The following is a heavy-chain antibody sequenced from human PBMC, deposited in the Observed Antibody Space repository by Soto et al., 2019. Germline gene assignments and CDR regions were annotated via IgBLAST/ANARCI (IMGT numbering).Heavy chain of an antibody. V-gene: IGHV3-23*01. CDR3: AKDRRAGGNYGFYSDF. CDR1: GFTFSSYG. J-gene: IGHJ4*02. D-gene: IGHD1-7*01. CDR2: SSATGAGT. Sequence: GGSLRLSCAASGFTFSSYGMTWVRQAPGKGREWVSFSSATGAGTYYADSVKGRFTISRDNSKNTLYLQMTSLRADDTAVYYCAKDRRAGGNYGFYSDFWGQGALVTVSS.